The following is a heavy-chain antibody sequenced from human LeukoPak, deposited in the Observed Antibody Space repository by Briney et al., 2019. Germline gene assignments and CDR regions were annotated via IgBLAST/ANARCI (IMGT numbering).Heavy chain of an antibody. CDR1: GFSFSDHW. D-gene: IGHD2-21*02. V-gene: IGHV3-7*03. Sequence: GGSLRLSCAASGFSFSDHWMTWVRQALGSGLEFVANIRQDGGDKNHVDSVKGRFTISRDNAKNTLYLQMNSLRAEDTAVYYCARDVTFRLDYWGQGILVSVSS. CDR2: IRQDGGDK. J-gene: IGHJ4*02. CDR3: ARDVTFRLDY.